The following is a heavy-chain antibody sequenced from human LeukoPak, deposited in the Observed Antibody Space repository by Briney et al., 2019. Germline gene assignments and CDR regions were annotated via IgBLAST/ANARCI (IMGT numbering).Heavy chain of an antibody. J-gene: IGHJ4*02. Sequence: SETLSLTCAVYGGSFSGYYWSWIRQPPGKGLEWIGEINHSGSTNYNPSLKSRVTISVDTSKNQFSLRLTSVTAADTAVYYCARQTGSGLFILPGGQGTLVTVSS. D-gene: IGHD3/OR15-3a*01. CDR1: GGSFSGYY. CDR2: INHSGST. V-gene: IGHV4-34*01. CDR3: ARQTGSGLFILP.